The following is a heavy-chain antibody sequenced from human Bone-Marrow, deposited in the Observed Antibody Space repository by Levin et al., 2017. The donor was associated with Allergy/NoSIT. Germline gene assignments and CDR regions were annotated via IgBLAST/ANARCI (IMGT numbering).Heavy chain of an antibody. D-gene: IGHD1-14*01. V-gene: IGHV1-69*13. CDR1: GGTLSTYV. Sequence: ASVKVSCKASGGTLSTYVINWVRQAPGQRLEWMGGVIPIFGTTNYAQNFQGRLTITADESTSTAYMELSSLGSEDTAVYYCARRYLPYNNWFDVWGQGTLVSVSS. J-gene: IGHJ5*02. CDR2: VIPIFGTT. CDR3: ARRYLPYNNWFDV.